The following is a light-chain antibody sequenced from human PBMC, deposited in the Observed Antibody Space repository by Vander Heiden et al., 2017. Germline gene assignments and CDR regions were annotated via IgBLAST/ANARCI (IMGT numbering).Light chain of an antibody. Sequence: DIQMTLSTPTLSASVGDRVTITCRASQSISSWLAWYQQKPGKAPKLLIYTASSLESGVPSRFSGSGSGTEFTLTISSLQPDDFATYYCQQYNSYSGTFGQGTKLEIK. V-gene: IGKV1-5*03. CDR1: QSISSW. CDR2: TAS. J-gene: IGKJ2*02. CDR3: QQYNSYSGT.